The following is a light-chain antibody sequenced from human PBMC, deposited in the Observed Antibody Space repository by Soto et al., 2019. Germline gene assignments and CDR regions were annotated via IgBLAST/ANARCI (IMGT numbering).Light chain of an antibody. Sequence: QSVLTQPSSVSGTPGQGVTISCSGSISNIGNNYVYWFQQLTGTAPKVLSNRNDQRPSGVPDRFSGSKSGTSASLAISGLRSEDEADYYCAAWDDTVRSYVFGTGTKVTVL. J-gene: IGLJ1*01. CDR2: RND. V-gene: IGLV1-47*01. CDR3: AAWDDTVRSYV. CDR1: ISNIGNNY.